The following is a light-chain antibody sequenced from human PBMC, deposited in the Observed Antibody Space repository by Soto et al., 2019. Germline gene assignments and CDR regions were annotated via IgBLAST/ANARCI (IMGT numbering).Light chain of an antibody. CDR1: QTISSW. CDR3: QHYKRYSEA. Sequence: DIQRTQSTSTLSRAVGDRVTITCRASQTISSWLAWYHQKPGKAPKLLIYKASTLKRGVPSRFSGSGSGTAFTLTISSLQPDDFATYYCQHYKRYSEAFGQGTKV. V-gene: IGKV1-5*03. J-gene: IGKJ1*01. CDR2: KAS.